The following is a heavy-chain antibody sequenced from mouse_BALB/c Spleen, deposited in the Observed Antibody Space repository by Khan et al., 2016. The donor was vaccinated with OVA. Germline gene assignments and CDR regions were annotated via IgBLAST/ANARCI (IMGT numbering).Heavy chain of an antibody. V-gene: IGHV9-1*02. J-gene: IGHJ1*01. CDR3: ARWRDYDWYFDV. D-gene: IGHD2-4*01. CDR1: GYTFTYYG. Sequence: QIQLVQSGPELKKPGETVKISCKASGYTFTYYGMNWVKQAPGKGLKWMGWINTHTGEPTYADDFKGRFAFSLETSASTAYLQINNLKNEDMATYFCARWRDYDWYFDVWGAGTTVTVSS. CDR2: INTHTGEP.